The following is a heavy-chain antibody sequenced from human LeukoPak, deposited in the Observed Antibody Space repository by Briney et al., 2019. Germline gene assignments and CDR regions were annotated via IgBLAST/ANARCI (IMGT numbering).Heavy chain of an antibody. Sequence: SETLSLTCTVSGGSISSGSYYWSWIRQPPGTGLEWIGVINHSGSTNYNPSLKSRVTISVDTSKNLFSLKLSSVTAADTAVYYCARRLHGIAAAGTSDYWGQGTLVTVSS. CDR1: GGSISSGSYY. V-gene: IGHV4-39*07. J-gene: IGHJ4*02. CDR3: ARRLHGIAAAGTSDY. CDR2: INHSGST. D-gene: IGHD6-13*01.